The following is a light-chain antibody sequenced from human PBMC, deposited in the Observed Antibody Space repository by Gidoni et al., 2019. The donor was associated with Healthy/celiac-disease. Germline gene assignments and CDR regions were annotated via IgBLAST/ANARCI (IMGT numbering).Light chain of an antibody. V-gene: IGKV2-28*01. Sequence: DIVMTQSPLSLPVTPGEPASISRRSSQSLLHSNGYNYLDWYLQKPGQSPQLLIYLGSNRASGVPDRFSGGGSGTDFTLKISRVEAEDVGVYYCMQALQTITFGQGTRLEIK. J-gene: IGKJ5*01. CDR1: QSLLHSNGYNY. CDR2: LGS. CDR3: MQALQTIT.